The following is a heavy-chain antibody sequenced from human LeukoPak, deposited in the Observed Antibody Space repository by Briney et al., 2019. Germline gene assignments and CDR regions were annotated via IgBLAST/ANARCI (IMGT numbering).Heavy chain of an antibody. Sequence: GGSLRLSCAASGFTFSDYCMSWIREAPGKGLEWVSYISSSSSYTNYADSVKGRFTISRDNAKNSLYLQMNSLRAEDTAVYYCARDSWAAADPYYYYGMDVWGKGTTVTVSS. J-gene: IGHJ6*04. CDR1: GFTFSDYC. CDR3: ARDSWAAADPYYYYGMDV. CDR2: ISSSSSYT. V-gene: IGHV3-11*06. D-gene: IGHD6-13*01.